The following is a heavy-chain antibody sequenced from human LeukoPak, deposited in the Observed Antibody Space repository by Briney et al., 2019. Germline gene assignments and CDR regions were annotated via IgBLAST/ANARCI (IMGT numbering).Heavy chain of an antibody. J-gene: IGHJ4*02. CDR2: ISSSGSTI. V-gene: IGHV3-11*04. CDR3: ARALGKQLEMTPFDY. CDR1: GFTFSDYY. D-gene: IGHD6-6*01. Sequence: GGSLRLSCAASGFTFSDYYMSWIRQAPGKGLEWVSYISSSGSTIYYADSVKGRFTISRDNAKNSLYLQMNSLRAEDTAVYYCARALGKQLEMTPFDYWGQGTLVTVSS.